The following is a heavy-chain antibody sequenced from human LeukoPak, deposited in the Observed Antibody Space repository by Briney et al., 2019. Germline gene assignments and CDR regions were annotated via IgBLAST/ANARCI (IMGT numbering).Heavy chain of an antibody. CDR1: GFTFSSNW. V-gene: IGHV3-7*01. CDR2: IKKDGSEK. J-gene: IGHJ6*02. Sequence: GSLRLSCAASGFTFSSNWMSWVRQAPGKGLEWVANIKKDGSEKYYVDSVKGRFTISRDNAKNSVYLQMNSLRVEDTAVYYCATEGMDVWGQGTTVTVSS. CDR3: ATEGMDV.